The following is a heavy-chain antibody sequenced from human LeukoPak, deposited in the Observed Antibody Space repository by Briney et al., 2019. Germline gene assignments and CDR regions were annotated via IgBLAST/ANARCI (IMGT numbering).Heavy chain of an antibody. D-gene: IGHD6-19*01. CDR3: ARDSDIGWSGGAFDI. CDR1: GFTFSSYA. CDR2: IWYDGSNK. V-gene: IGHV3-33*08. J-gene: IGHJ3*02. Sequence: GGSLRLSCAASGFTFSSYAMHWVRQAPGKGLEWVAVIWYDGSNKYYADSVKGRFTISRDNSKNTLYLQMNSLRAEDTAVYYCARDSDIGWSGGAFDIWGQGTMVTVSS.